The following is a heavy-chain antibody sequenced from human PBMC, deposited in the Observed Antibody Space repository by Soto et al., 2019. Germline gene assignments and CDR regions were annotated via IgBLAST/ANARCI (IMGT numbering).Heavy chain of an antibody. CDR3: GRNPFGVSSDGVVV. Sequence: HPGGSLRLSCAASEFPVTTNYLTWVRQAPGKGLEWVSLLYSTNVAHYADSVRGRFTISRDISKNMFYLEMNSLRAEDTAVYYCGRNPFGVSSDGVVVWGQGTRVTVSA. CDR2: LYSTNVA. V-gene: IGHV3-53*01. J-gene: IGHJ4*02. D-gene: IGHD3-3*01. CDR1: EFPVTTNY.